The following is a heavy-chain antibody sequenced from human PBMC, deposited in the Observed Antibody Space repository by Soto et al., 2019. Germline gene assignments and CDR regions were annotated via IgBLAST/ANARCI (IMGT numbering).Heavy chain of an antibody. J-gene: IGHJ3*01. Sequence: HLQLQESGPGLVKPSETLSLTCSVSGGSISNIGSYWRWIRQPPGKGLDWIGTIYDSGLTSYNASLKSRVAISVAASQKQFPLMLTSVRAADPAVYYCARPPTEQYGDYVSVAFDVWGPVTMVTVSS. CDR2: IYDSGLT. CDR1: GGSISNIGSY. V-gene: IGHV4-39*01. D-gene: IGHD4-17*01. CDR3: ARPPTEQYGDYVSVAFDV.